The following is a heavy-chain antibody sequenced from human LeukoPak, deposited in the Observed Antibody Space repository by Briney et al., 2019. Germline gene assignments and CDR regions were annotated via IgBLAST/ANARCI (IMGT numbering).Heavy chain of an antibody. CDR1: GGSFSGYY. J-gene: IGHJ3*02. CDR3: ARGLGRHDFWSGYRPNDAFDI. V-gene: IGHV4-34*01. CDR2: INHSGST. D-gene: IGHD3-3*01. Sequence: KASETLSLTCAVYGGSFSGYYWSWIRQPPGKGLEWIGEINHSGSTNYNPSLKSRVTISVDTSKNQFSLKLSSVTAADTAVYYCARGLGRHDFWSGYRPNDAFDIWGQGTMVTVSS.